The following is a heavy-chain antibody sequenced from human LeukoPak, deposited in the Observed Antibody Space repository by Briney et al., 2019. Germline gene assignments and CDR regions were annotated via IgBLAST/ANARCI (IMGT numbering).Heavy chain of an antibody. Sequence: PSETLSLTCTVSGGCIRSYYWSWIRQPPGKGLEWIAYIYYSGSTNYNPSLKSRVTISVDTSKNQFSLKLSSVTAADTAVYYCARVYYSNSYDYWYFDLWGRGTLVTVSS. CDR2: IYYSGST. CDR3: ARVYYSNSYDYWYFDL. D-gene: IGHD6-13*01. CDR1: GGCIRSYY. V-gene: IGHV4-59*01. J-gene: IGHJ2*01.